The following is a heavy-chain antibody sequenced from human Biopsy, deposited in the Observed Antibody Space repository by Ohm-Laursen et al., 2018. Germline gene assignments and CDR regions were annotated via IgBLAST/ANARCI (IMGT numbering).Heavy chain of an antibody. Sequence: GTLSLTCTVSDGSINSYYWNWIRQPPGKRLEWIGNIYYSRSTNFNPSLKSRVTISVDTSKNQFSLKLSSVTAADTAVYFCARGSSYGYDFDYWGQGTLVAVSS. CDR1: DGSINSYY. V-gene: IGHV4-59*01. CDR3: ARGSSYGYDFDY. J-gene: IGHJ4*02. D-gene: IGHD5-18*01. CDR2: IYYSRST.